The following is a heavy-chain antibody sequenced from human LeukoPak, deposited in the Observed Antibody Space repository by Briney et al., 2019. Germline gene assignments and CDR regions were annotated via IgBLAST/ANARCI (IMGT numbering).Heavy chain of an antibody. V-gene: IGHV4-34*01. CDR3: ARALRRSYSSSSVARWFDP. Sequence: SETLSLTRAVYGGSFSGYYWSWIRQPPGKGREWIGEINHSGSTNYNPSLKSRVTISVDTSKNQFSLKLSSVTAADTAVYYCARALRRSYSSSSVARWFDPWGQGTLVTVSS. CDR2: INHSGST. J-gene: IGHJ5*02. D-gene: IGHD6-13*01. CDR1: GGSFSGYY.